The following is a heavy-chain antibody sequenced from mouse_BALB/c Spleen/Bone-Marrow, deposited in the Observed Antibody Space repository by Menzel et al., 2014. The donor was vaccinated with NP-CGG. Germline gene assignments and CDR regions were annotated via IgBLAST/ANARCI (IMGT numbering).Heavy chain of an antibody. CDR3: SRGVDHYSWFAY. CDR2: INSDGGST. CDR1: GFTFSSYG. J-gene: IGHJ3*01. V-gene: IGHV5-6-3*01. Sequence: EVQRVESGGGLVQPGGSLKLSCAASGFTFSSYGMSWVRQTPDKRLELVANINSDGGSTYYSDSVKGRFTISRDDAKNTLNLPMSSLKSEDTAMYYCSRGVDHYSWFAYWGQGTLVTVSA. D-gene: IGHD1-2*01.